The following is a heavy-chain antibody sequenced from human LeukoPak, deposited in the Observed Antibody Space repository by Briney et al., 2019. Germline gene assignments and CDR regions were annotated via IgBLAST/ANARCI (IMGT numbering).Heavy chain of an antibody. J-gene: IGHJ4*02. CDR2: IYYSGSI. Sequence: SETLSLTCTVSGGSISSSSYYWGWIRQPPGKGLEWIGSIYYSGSIYYKPSLKSRVTISVDTSKNQFSLKLSPVTAADTAVYYCARGDYVWGSYRYYFDYWGQGTLVTVSS. D-gene: IGHD3-16*02. CDR1: GGSISSSSYY. V-gene: IGHV4-39*07. CDR3: ARGDYVWGSYRYYFDY.